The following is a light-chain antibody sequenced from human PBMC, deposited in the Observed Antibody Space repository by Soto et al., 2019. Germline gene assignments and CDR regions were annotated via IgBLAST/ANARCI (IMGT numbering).Light chain of an antibody. CDR3: LQLNSYPWT. J-gene: IGKJ1*01. Sequence: DIQLTQSPSFLSASVGDRVTITCRASQDISSYLAWYQQRPGKVPRLLTYSASTLQSGVPSRFSGTGSGTTFTLTISSLQPEDIATYYCLQLNSYPWTFGQGTKVEV. CDR1: QDISSY. CDR2: SAS. V-gene: IGKV1-9*01.